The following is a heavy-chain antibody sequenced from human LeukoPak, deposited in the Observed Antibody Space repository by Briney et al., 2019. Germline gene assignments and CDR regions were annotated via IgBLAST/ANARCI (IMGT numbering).Heavy chain of an antibody. CDR3: ASEDYYYGSGSYYN. J-gene: IGHJ4*02. CDR1: GYTFTSYA. CDR2: INTNTENP. D-gene: IGHD3-10*01. Sequence: ASVKVSCKASGYTFTSYAMNWVRQAPGQGLEWMGWINTNTENPTYAQGFTGRFVFSLDTSVSTAYLQISSLKAEDTAVYYCASEDYYYGSGSYYNWGQGTLVTVSS. V-gene: IGHV7-4-1*02.